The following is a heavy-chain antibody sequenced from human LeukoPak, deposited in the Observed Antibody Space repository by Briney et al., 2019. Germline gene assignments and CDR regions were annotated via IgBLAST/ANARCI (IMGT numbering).Heavy chain of an antibody. CDR2: INHSGST. D-gene: IGHD3-10*01. CDR1: GGSFSGYY. J-gene: IGHJ6*03. CDR3: ARETYYCGSGSYLRYYYYYYMDV. Sequence: PSETLSLTCAVYGGSFSGYYWSWIRQPPGKGLEWIGEINHSGSTNYNPSLKSRVTISVDTSKNQFSLKLSSVTAADTAVYYCARETYYCGSGSYLRYYYYYYMDVWGKGTTVTVSS. V-gene: IGHV4-34*01.